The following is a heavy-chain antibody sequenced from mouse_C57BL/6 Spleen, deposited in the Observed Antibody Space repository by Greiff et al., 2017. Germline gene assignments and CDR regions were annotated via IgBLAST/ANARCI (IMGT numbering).Heavy chain of an antibody. D-gene: IGHD2-4*01. J-gene: IGHJ4*01. CDR3: ASPYDYGYAMDY. Sequence: VQLQQSGPELVKPGASVKISCKASGYAFSSSWMNWVKQRPGKGLEWIGRIYPGDGDTNYNGKFKGKATLTADKSSSTAYMQLSSLTSEDSAVYFCASPYDYGYAMDYWGQGTSVTVSS. CDR2: IYPGDGDT. V-gene: IGHV1-82*01. CDR1: GYAFSSSW.